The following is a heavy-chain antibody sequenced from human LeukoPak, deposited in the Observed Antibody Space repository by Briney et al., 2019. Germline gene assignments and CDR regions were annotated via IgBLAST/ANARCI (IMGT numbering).Heavy chain of an antibody. J-gene: IGHJ4*02. D-gene: IGHD3-22*01. Sequence: GASVKVSCKASGFTFASSAMQWVRQARGHRLEWIGWIVVGSGNTNYAQKFQERVTITRDMSTSTAYMELSSLRSEDTAVYYCATAPRYDYDSSGYYPGYWGQGTLVTVSS. CDR1: GFTFASSA. CDR2: IVVGSGNT. V-gene: IGHV1-58*02. CDR3: ATAPRYDYDSSGYYPGY.